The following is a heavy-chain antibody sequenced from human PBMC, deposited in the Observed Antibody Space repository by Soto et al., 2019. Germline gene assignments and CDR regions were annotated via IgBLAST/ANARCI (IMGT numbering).Heavy chain of an antibody. CDR1: GFSFSDYY. J-gene: IGHJ3*02. CDR2: ISTSGRTT. CDR3: ARAQDGHDDSDI. V-gene: IGHV3-11*01. Sequence: GGSLRLSCAASGFSFSDYYMSWIRQAPGEGLEWLSYISTSGRTTLYPDSVKGRFTVSRDNAKNPVFLQMSSLRAEDTAVYYCARAQDGHDDSDIWGQGTMVTVAS.